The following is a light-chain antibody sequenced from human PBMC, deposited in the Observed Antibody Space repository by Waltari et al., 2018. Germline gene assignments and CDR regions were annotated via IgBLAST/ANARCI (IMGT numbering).Light chain of an antibody. CDR2: WAS. CDR1: QSVLYRSNNKKY. Sequence: DIVMTQSPDSLAVSLGERATINCKSSQSVLYRSNNKKYLAWYQQKPGQPPKLLIYWASTRESGVPDRFSGSGSGTDFTLTISSLQAEDVAVYYCQQYYSIPITFGQGTRLEIK. CDR3: QQYYSIPIT. J-gene: IGKJ5*01. V-gene: IGKV4-1*01.